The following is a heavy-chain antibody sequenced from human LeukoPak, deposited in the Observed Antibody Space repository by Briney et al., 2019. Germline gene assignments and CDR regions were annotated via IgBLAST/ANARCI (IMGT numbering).Heavy chain of an antibody. D-gene: IGHD6-6*01. V-gene: IGHV4-38-2*01. Sequence: PSETLSLTCSVSGYSVISGYYWGWIRQPPGRGLEWIGTIYHGGSTYYNPSLKSRVTISVDTSKNQFSLKLNSVTAADTAVYYCARWSGSVTARNYYYYMDVWGEGTTVTVSS. CDR2: IYHGGST. CDR3: ARWSGSVTARNYYYYMDV. CDR1: GYSVISGYY. J-gene: IGHJ6*03.